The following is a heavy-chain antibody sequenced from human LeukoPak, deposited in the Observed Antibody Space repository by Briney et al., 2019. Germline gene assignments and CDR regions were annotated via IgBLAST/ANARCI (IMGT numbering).Heavy chain of an antibody. V-gene: IGHV3-53*01. CDR3: AKAGVWADYYYYMDV. J-gene: IGHJ6*03. CDR1: EFSVGSNY. CDR2: IYSVGST. Sequence: GGSLRLSCAASEFSVGSNYMTWVRQAPGKGLEWVSLIYSVGSTYYADSVKGRFTISRDNSKNTLYLQMNSLRAEDTAVYYCAKAGVWADYYYYMDVWGKGTTVTVSS. D-gene: IGHD3-16*01.